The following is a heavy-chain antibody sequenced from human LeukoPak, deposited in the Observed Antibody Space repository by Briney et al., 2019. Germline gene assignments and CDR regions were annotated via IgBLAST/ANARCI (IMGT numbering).Heavy chain of an antibody. V-gene: IGHV5-51*01. Sequence: GESLKISCKGSGYSFTSYWIAWVRLMPGKGLEWMGIISPGDSNIRYSPSFQGQVTISADKSTSTAYLHWSSLKASDTAMYYCARSISGWYMWSDYWGQGTLVTVSS. CDR2: ISPGDSNI. J-gene: IGHJ4*02. D-gene: IGHD6-19*01. CDR1: GYSFTSYW. CDR3: ARSISGWYMWSDY.